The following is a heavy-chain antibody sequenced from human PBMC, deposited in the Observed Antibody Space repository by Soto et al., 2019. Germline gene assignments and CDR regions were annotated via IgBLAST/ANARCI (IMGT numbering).Heavy chain of an antibody. D-gene: IGHD3-10*01. CDR2: IYYSGST. Sequence: SETLSLTCTVSGGSISSGGYYWSWIRQHPGKGLEWIGYIYYSGSTYYNPSLKSRVTISVDTSKNQFSLKLSSVTAADTAVYYCARVLLWFGELPDAFDIWGQGTMVTVSS. V-gene: IGHV4-31*03. J-gene: IGHJ3*02. CDR1: GGSISSGGYY. CDR3: ARVLLWFGELPDAFDI.